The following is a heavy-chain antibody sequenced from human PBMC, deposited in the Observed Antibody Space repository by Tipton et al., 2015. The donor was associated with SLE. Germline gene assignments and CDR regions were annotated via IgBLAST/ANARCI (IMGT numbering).Heavy chain of an antibody. CDR1: GFTFSAYA. CDR2: ISSSGGST. CDR3: SRGMPNTGGDAADL. V-gene: IGHV3-23*01. D-gene: IGHD1-1*01. Sequence: SLRLSCTVSGFTFSAYAMTCFRQAPGKGLEWVSSISSSGGSTYYADSLKGRFTMSRDNTKNSLYLHMDSLRVEDSAVYYCSRGMPNTGGDAADLWGQGTLVTVSA. J-gene: IGHJ3*01.